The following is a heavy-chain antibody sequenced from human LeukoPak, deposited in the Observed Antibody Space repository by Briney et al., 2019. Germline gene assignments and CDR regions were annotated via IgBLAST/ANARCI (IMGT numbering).Heavy chain of an antibody. V-gene: IGHV3-48*03. CDR2: ISTSGNTI. CDR1: GFIFNGYE. J-gene: IGHJ4*02. D-gene: IGHD5-18*01. Sequence: GGSLRLSCAASGFIFNGYEMHWVRQAPGKGLEWVSFISTSGNTIYYADSVKGRFTFSRDNARNSLYLQMNSLRAEDTAVYYCARDGPGYSFDYWGQGTLVTVSS. CDR3: ARDGPGYSFDY.